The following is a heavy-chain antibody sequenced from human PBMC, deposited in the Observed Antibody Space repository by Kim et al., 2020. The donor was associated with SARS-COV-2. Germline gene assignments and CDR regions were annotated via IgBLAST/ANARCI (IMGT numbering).Heavy chain of an antibody. D-gene: IGHD5-12*01. V-gene: IGHV1-3*01. CDR2: IHPGNGNT. CDR3: MRLAGGSHF. Sequence: ASVKVSCKASGYTFTRHAIHWVRQAPGQRPEWMGWIHPGNGNTRYSEKLQGRVIITRDTSASIAYMELGSLTSEDTALFYCMRLAGGSHFWGQGTLVTVSS. J-gene: IGHJ4*02. CDR1: GYTFTRHA.